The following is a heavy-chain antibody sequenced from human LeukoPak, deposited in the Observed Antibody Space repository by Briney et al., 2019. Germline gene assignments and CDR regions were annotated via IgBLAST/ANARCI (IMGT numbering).Heavy chain of an antibody. CDR2: INHSGST. CDR1: GGSFSGYY. Sequence: SETLSLTCAVYGGSFSGYYWGWIRQPPGKGLEWIGEINHSGSTNYNPSLKSRVTISVDTSKNQFSLKLSSVTAADTAVYYCARALVVLDYWGQGTLVTVSS. D-gene: IGHD2-15*01. V-gene: IGHV4-34*01. CDR3: ARALVVLDY. J-gene: IGHJ4*02.